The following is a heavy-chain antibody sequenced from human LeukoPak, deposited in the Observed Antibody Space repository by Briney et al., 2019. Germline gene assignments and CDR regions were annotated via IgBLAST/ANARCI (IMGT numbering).Heavy chain of an antibody. CDR1: GFTFSNYG. J-gene: IGHJ4*02. CDR3: AKENGFGELFDY. CDR2: IRYDGSN. V-gene: IGHV3-30*02. D-gene: IGHD3-10*01. Sequence: GGSLRLSCAAPGFTFSNYGMNWVRQAPGKGLYWVAFIRYDGSNYYAASVKGRLTISCDNSKNTLLLQMNSLRLEDTAVYYCAKENGFGELFDYWGQETGVTVS.